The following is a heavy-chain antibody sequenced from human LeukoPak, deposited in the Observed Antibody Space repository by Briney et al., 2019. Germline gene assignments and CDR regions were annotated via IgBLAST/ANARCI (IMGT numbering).Heavy chain of an antibody. D-gene: IGHD3-10*01. V-gene: IGHV3-23*01. CDR2: ISGSGGST. CDR1: GFTFSSYA. J-gene: IGHJ4*02. Sequence: GGSLRLSCAASGFTFSSYAMSWVRQAPGKGLEWVSAISGSGGSTYYADSVKGRFTISRDNSKNTLYLQMNSLRAEDTAVYYCATYYYGSGSFSFDYWGKGTLVTVSS. CDR3: ATYYYGSGSFSFDY.